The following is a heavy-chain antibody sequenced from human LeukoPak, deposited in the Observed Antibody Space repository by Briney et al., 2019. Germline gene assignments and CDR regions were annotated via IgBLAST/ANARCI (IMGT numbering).Heavy chain of an antibody. J-gene: IGHJ1*01. CDR1: GGSFSAYY. CDR2: INHSGST. CDR3: ARGDEVPYCSSTSCYSSAEYFQH. D-gene: IGHD2-2*01. V-gene: IGHV4-34*01. Sequence: SETLSLTCAVYGGSFSAYYWSWIRQPPEKGLEWIGEINHSGSTNYNPSLKSRVTISVDTSKNQFSLKLSSVTAADTAVYYCARGDEVPYCSSTSCYSSAEYFQHWGQGTLVTVSS.